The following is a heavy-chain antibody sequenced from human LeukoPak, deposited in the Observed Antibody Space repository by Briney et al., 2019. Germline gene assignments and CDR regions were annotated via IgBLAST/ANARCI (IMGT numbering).Heavy chain of an antibody. J-gene: IGHJ6*02. Sequence: SETLSLTCTVSGGSISSGGYYWSWIRQHPGKGLEWIGYIYYSGSTYYNPSLKSRVTISVDTSKNQFSLKLSSVTAADTAVYYCARGPYYYGSGRQNYYYGMDVWGQGTTVTVSS. D-gene: IGHD3-10*01. CDR1: GGSISSGGYY. CDR3: ARGPYYYGSGRQNYYYGMDV. V-gene: IGHV4-31*03. CDR2: IYYSGST.